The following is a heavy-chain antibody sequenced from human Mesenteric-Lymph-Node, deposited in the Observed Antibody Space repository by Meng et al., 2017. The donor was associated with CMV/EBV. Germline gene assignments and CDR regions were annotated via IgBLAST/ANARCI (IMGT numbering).Heavy chain of an antibody. CDR3: STGAL. V-gene: IGHV3-23*03. CDR2: IYRGGNET. CDR1: GFAFSNSA. D-gene: IGHD7-27*01. J-gene: IGHJ4*02. Sequence: GESLKISSAASGFAFSNSAMSWVRQAPGKGLQWLSAIYRGGNETYYADSAKGRFTISRDDSKNTLYLHMNSLRAGDTAVYYCSTGALWGQGTLVIVSS.